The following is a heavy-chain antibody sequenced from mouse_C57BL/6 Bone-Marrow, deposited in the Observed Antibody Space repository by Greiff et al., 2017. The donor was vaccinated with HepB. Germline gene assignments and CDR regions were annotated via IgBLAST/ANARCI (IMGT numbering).Heavy chain of an antibody. CDR2: ISNLAYSI. CDR3: ARLYYYGFAY. V-gene: IGHV5-15*01. D-gene: IGHD1-1*01. J-gene: IGHJ3*01. Sequence: EVKVVESGGGLVQPGGSLKLSCAASGFTFSDYGMAWVRQAPRKGPEWVAFISNLAYSIYYADTVTGRFTISRENAKNTLYLEMSSLRSEDTAMYYCARLYYYGFAYWGQGTLVTVSA. CDR1: GFTFSDYG.